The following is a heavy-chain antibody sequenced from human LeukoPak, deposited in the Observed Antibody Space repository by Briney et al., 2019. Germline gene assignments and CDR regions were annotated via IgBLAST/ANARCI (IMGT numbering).Heavy chain of an antibody. CDR3: ARDRDVDDFDS. CDR2: INHSGST. CDR1: GGSFSGYY. D-gene: IGHD2-15*01. Sequence: SETLSLTCAAYGGSFSGYYWSWIRQPPGKGLEWIGEINHSGSTNYNPSLKSRVTISVDTSKNQFSLKLSSVTAADTAVYYCARDRDVDDFDSWGHGTLVTVSS. V-gene: IGHV4-34*01. J-gene: IGHJ4*01.